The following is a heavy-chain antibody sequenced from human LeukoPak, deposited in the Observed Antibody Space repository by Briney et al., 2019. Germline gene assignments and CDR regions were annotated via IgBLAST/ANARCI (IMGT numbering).Heavy chain of an antibody. V-gene: IGHV1-2*02. Sequence: GASVKVSCKASGYTFTGYYMHWVRQAPGQGLEWMGWINPNSGGTNYAQKFQGRVTITADKSTSTAYMELSSLRSEDTAVYYCARVGAITTNFDYWGQGTLVTVSS. D-gene: IGHD1-26*01. J-gene: IGHJ4*02. CDR1: GYTFTGYY. CDR2: INPNSGGT. CDR3: ARVGAITTNFDY.